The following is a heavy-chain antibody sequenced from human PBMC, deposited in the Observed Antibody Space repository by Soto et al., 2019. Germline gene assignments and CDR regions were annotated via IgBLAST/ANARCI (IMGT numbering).Heavy chain of an antibody. CDR3: ARAPHGMDV. CDR1: GFIFSRYA. Sequence: ESGGGVVQPGRSLRLSCAASGFIFSRYAMHWVRQSPGKGLEGVAVISYDGSKKYYADSVEGRYTISRDDSKNTLYLQMNSLRVEDTAVYYCARAPHGMDVWGQGTTVIVSS. CDR2: ISYDGSKK. V-gene: IGHV3-30-3*01. J-gene: IGHJ6*02.